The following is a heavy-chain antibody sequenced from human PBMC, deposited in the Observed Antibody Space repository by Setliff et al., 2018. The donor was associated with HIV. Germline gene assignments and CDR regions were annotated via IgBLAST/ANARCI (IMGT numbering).Heavy chain of an antibody. CDR1: GYIFTSYY. CDR2: INPNGGST. Sequence: ASVKVSCKASGYIFTSYYIHWVRQAPGQGLEWMGLINPNGGSTTYAQKFQGRVTMTRDTSTSTVYMELRSLRSEDTAVYYCARVQTVIPPSFDHWGQGTLVTVSS. J-gene: IGHJ4*02. D-gene: IGHD3-16*02. V-gene: IGHV1-46*01. CDR3: ARVQTVIPPSFDH.